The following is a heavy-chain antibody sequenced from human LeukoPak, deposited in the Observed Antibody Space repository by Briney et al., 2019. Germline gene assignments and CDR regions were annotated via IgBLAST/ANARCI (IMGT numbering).Heavy chain of an antibody. J-gene: IGHJ1*01. CDR1: GFTFSSYW. D-gene: IGHD6-19*01. CDR2: IKKDGSEK. Sequence: GGTLRLSCAASGFTFSSYWMSWVRQAPGKGLEWVANIKKDGSEKYYVDSVKGRFTISRDNSKNTLYLQMNSLRAEDTAVYYCAKLGYSSDCYILRNEYLQHWGQGSLVIVSS. V-gene: IGHV3-7*03. CDR3: AKLGYSSDCYILRNEYLQH.